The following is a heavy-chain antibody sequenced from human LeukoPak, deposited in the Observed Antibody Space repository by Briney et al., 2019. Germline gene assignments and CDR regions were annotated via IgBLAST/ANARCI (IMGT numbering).Heavy chain of an antibody. CDR1: GGSISSYY. J-gene: IGHJ6*02. Sequence: KPSETLSLTCTVSGGSISSYYWSWIRQPPGKGLEWIGYIYYSGSTNYNPSLKSRVTISVDTSKNQFSLKLSSVTAADTAVYYCARDASYYDFWSGYLRPYGMDVWGQGTTVTVSS. V-gene: IGHV4-59*01. CDR2: IYYSGST. CDR3: ARDASYYDFWSGYLRPYGMDV. D-gene: IGHD3-3*01.